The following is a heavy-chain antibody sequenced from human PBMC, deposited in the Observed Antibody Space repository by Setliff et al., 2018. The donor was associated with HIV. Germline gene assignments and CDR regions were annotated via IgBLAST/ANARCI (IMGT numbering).Heavy chain of an antibody. D-gene: IGHD1-1*01. CDR2: IEYDGSNE. J-gene: IGHJ4*02. Sequence: PGGSLRLSCAAYGFTFSSYHMHWVRQAPGKGLEWVAAIEYDGSNEYYADSVKGRFTISRDNSRYTLSLQLNSLRAEDTAVYYCARDDGNWNQGIDSWGQGTLVTVSS. CDR3: ARDDGNWNQGIDS. CDR1: GFTFSSYH. V-gene: IGHV3-30*04.